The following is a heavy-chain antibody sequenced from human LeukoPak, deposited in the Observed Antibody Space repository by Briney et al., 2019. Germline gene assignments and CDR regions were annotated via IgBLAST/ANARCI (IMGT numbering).Heavy chain of an antibody. J-gene: IGHJ4*02. CDR1: GGSISSGDYY. D-gene: IGHD5-18*01. CDR2: IYYSGST. CDR3: ARRGYSYGQTAYFDY. Sequence: SQTLSLTCTVSGGSISSGDYYWSWIRQPPGKGLEWIGYIYYSGSTYYNPSLKSRVTISVDTSKNQFSLKLSSVTAADTAVYYCARRGYSYGQTAYFDYWGQGTLVTVSS. V-gene: IGHV4-30-4*01.